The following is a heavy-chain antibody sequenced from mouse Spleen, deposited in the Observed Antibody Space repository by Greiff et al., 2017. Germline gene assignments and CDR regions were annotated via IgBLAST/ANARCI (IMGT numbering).Heavy chain of an antibody. CDR2: IDPGNGDT. V-gene: IGHV14-4*01. CDR3: THSSGYAWFAY. D-gene: IGHD3-1*01. CDR1: GFNIKDDY. Sequence: VQLQQSGAELVRPGASVKLSCTASGFNIKDDYMHWVKQRPEQGLEWIGWIDPGNGDTEYASKFQGKATITADTSSNTAYLQLSSLTSEDTAVYYCTHSSGYAWFAYWGQGTLVTVSA. J-gene: IGHJ3*01.